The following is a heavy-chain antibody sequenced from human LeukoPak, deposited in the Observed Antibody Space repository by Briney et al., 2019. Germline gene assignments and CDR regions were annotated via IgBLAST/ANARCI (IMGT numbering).Heavy chain of an antibody. CDR3: GVYDSSGQLPHAFDY. J-gene: IGHJ4*02. Sequence: SETLSLTCTVSGGSISSSSYYWGWIRQPPGKGLEWIGSIYYSGSTYYNPSLKSRVTISVDTSKNQFSLKLSSVTAADTAVYYCGVYDSSGQLPHAFDYWGQGTLVTVSS. D-gene: IGHD3-22*01. CDR1: GGSISSSSYY. CDR2: IYYSGST. V-gene: IGHV4-39*01.